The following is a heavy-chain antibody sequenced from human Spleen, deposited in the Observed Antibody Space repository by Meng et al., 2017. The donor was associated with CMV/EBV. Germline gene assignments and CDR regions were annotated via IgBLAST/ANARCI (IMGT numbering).Heavy chain of an antibody. CDR3: ARVVVMTTNLGSGNWFDP. D-gene: IGHD2-15*01. V-gene: IGHV3-13*03. Sequence: GESLKISCAACGFTFSSYDMHWARQATGKGLEWVSAIGTAGDTYYPGSVKGQFTISRENAKNSLYLQMNSLRAGDTAVYYCARVVVMTTNLGSGNWFDPWGQGTLVTVSS. CDR1: GFTFSSYD. J-gene: IGHJ5*02. CDR2: IGTAGDT.